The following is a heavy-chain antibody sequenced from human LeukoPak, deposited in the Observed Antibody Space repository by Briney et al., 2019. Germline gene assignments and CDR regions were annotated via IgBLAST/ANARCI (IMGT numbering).Heavy chain of an antibody. J-gene: IGHJ3*02. CDR2: ISSNGGST. D-gene: IGHD4-17*01. CDR3: ARGKTTVTPNAFDI. V-gene: IGHV3-64*01. CDR1: GFTFSSYA. Sequence: GGSLRLSCAASGFTFSSYAMHWVRQAPGKGLEYVLAISSNGGSTYYANSVKGGFTISRDNSKNTLYLQMGSLRAEDMAVYYCARGKTTVTPNAFDIWGQGTMVTVSS.